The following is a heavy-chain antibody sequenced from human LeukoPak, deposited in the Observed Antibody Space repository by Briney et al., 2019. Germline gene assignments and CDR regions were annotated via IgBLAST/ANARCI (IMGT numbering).Heavy chain of an antibody. CDR1: GGTFSSYA. CDR3: ARDPPYDYVWGSYRYNWFDP. J-gene: IGHJ5*02. CDR2: IIPILGIA. D-gene: IGHD3-16*02. V-gene: IGHV1-69*04. Sequence: ASVKVSCKASGGTFSSYAISWVRQAPGQGLEWMGRIIPILGIANYAQKFQGRVTITADKSTSTAYMELSSLRSEDTAVYYCARDPPYDYVWGSYRYNWFDPWGQGTLVTVSS.